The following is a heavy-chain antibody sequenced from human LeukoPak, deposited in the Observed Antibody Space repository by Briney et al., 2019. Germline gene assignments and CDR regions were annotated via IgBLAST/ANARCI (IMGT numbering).Heavy chain of an antibody. D-gene: IGHD3-10*01. CDR1: GFNFSSYW. Sequence: GGSLRLSCAASGFNFSSYWMHWVRQAPGKGLVWVSRINSDGSSTSYAHSVKGRFTISRDNAKNTLYLQMNSLRGEDTAVYYCARAPTLYGSGPVLDYWGQGTLVTVSS. J-gene: IGHJ4*02. CDR3: ARAPTLYGSGPVLDY. CDR2: INSDGSST. V-gene: IGHV3-74*01.